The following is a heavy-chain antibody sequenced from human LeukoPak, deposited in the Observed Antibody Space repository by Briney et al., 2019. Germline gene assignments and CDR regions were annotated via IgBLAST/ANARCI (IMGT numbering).Heavy chain of an antibody. CDR2: ISDSGGST. Sequence: PGGALRLSCAASGFTFTSYGMTWVRQAPGKGREWVSAISDSGGSTHYADSVKGRFTISRDNSKNTLYLQMNSLRAEDTAVYYCAKGPRGYVDLFDYWGQGTLVTVSS. V-gene: IGHV3-23*01. CDR3: AKGPRGYVDLFDY. J-gene: IGHJ4*02. CDR1: GFTFTSYG. D-gene: IGHD3-16*01.